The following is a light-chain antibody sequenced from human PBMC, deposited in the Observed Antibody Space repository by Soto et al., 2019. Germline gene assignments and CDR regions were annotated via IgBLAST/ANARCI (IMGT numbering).Light chain of an antibody. V-gene: IGLV2-23*03. CDR3: CSYAYSSTFWV. CDR2: EGS. Sequence: QSALTQPTSVSGSTGKSITISCTGTSSDVGSYNLVSWYQQHPGKAPKLMIYEGSKRPSGVSNRFSGSKSGNTASLTISGLQAEDEADYYCCSYAYSSTFWVFGGGTKLTV. J-gene: IGLJ3*02. CDR1: SSDVGSYNL.